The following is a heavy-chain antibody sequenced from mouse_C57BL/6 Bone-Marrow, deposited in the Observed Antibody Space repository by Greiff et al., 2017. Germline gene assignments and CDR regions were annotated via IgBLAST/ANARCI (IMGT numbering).Heavy chain of an antibody. CDR3: AKDGYYYYDF. Sequence: EVQLQQSGAELVRPGASVKLSCKASGYTFTSYGINWVKQRPGQGLEWIGYIYTGNGYTEYNEKFKGKATLTSDTSSSTAYMQLRSLTSEDSAVYYCAKDGYYYYDFWGQGTALTVSS. J-gene: IGHJ2*01. CDR1: GYTFTSYG. D-gene: IGHD2-3*01. CDR2: IYTGNGYT. V-gene: IGHV1-58*01.